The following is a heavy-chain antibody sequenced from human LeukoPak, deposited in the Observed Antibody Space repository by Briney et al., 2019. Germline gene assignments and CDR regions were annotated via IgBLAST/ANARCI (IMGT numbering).Heavy chain of an antibody. J-gene: IGHJ4*02. CDR2: ISWNSGSI. CDR3: AKASRGYSSSWHLDY. D-gene: IGHD6-13*01. Sequence: GGSLRLSCAASGFTFDGYAMHWVRQAPGKGLEWVSGISWNSGSIGYADSVKGRFTISRDNAKNSLYLQMNSLRAEDTALYYCAKASRGYSSSWHLDYWGQGTLVTVSS. V-gene: IGHV3-9*01. CDR1: GFTFDGYA.